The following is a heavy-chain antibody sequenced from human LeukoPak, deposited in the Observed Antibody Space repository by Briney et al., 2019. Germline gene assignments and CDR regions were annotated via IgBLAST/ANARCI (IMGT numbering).Heavy chain of an antibody. J-gene: IGHJ4*02. CDR1: GGSFSGYY. V-gene: IGHV4-34*01. CDR2: INHSGST. CDR3: ARGLPDFWSGYPYFDY. D-gene: IGHD3-3*01. Sequence: SETLSLTCAVYGGSFSGYYWSWIRQPPGKGLEWIGEINHSGSTNYNPSLKSRVTMSVDTSKNQFSLKLSSVTAADTAVYYCARGLPDFWSGYPYFDYWGQGTLVTVSS.